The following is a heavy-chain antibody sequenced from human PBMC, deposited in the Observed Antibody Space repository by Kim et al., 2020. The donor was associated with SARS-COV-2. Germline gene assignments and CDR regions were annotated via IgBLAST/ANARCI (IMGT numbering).Heavy chain of an antibody. V-gene: IGHV1-69*04. CDR2: IIPILGIA. CDR1: GGTFSSYA. Sequence: SVKVSCKASGGTFSSYAISWVRQAPGQGLEWMGRIIPILGIANYAQKFQGRVTITADKSTSTAYMELSSLRSEDTAVYYCARGASYYYDSSGYYSLDYWGQGTLVTVSS. CDR3: ARGASYYYDSSGYYSLDY. J-gene: IGHJ4*02. D-gene: IGHD3-22*01.